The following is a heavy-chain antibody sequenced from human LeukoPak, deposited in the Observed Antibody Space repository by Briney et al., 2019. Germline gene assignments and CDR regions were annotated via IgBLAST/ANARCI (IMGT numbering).Heavy chain of an antibody. Sequence: PSETLSLTGTVSGGSINGYYWSWIRQPPGKGLEWIGYVYYSASTNYSPSLKSRVTISVDTSKKQFSLRLSSVTAAETAVYYCARGIMTTVPTFDYWGQGTLVTVSS. V-gene: IGHV4-59*01. CDR3: ARGIMTTVPTFDY. CDR2: VYYSAST. CDR1: GGSINGYY. D-gene: IGHD4-17*01. J-gene: IGHJ4*02.